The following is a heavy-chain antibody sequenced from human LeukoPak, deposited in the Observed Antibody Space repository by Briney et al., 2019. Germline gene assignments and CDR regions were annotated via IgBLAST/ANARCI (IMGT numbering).Heavy chain of an antibody. CDR2: INHSGST. V-gene: IGHV4-34*01. Sequence: SETLSLTCAVYGGSFSGYYWSWIRQPPGKGLEWIGEINHSGSTNYNPSLKSRVTISVDTSKNQFSLKLSSVTAADTAVYYCARGPEVYRDGYNYRHWGQGTLVTVSS. CDR1: GGSFSGYY. CDR3: ARGPEVYRDGYNYRH. J-gene: IGHJ4*02. D-gene: IGHD5-24*01.